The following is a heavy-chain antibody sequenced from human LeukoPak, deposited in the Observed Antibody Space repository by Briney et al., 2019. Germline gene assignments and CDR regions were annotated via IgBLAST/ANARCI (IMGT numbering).Heavy chain of an antibody. CDR3: ARVKKFRGVIAGGAFDI. J-gene: IGHJ3*02. CDR2: IIPIFGTA. V-gene: IGHV1-69*13. CDR1: GGTFSSYA. D-gene: IGHD3-16*02. Sequence: ASVKVSCKASGGTFSSYAISWVRQAPGQGLEWMGGIIPIFGTANYAQKFQGRVTITADESTSTAYMELSSLRSEDTAVYYCARVKKFRGVIAGGAFDIWGQGTMVTVSS.